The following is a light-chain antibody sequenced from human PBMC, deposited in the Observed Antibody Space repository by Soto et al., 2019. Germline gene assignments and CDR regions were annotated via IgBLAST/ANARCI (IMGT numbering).Light chain of an antibody. CDR3: QQYGSSPWT. J-gene: IGKJ1*01. Sequence: GERATLSCRASQSVSSSYLAWYQQKPGHAPRLLIYGASSRATGIPDRFSGSGSGTDFTLTISRLEPEDFAVYYCQQYGSSPWTFGQGTKV. CDR1: QSVSSSY. V-gene: IGKV3-20*01. CDR2: GAS.